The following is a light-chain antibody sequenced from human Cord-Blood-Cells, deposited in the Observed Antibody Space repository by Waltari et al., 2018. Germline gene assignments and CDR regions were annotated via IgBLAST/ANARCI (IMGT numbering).Light chain of an antibody. Sequence: DIQMTQSPSTLSASVGDRVTITCRASQSISSWLAWYQQNPGKAPKLLIYKASSLESGVPSRFSGSGSGTEFTLTISSLQPYDFATYYCQQYNSYWTFGQGTKVEIK. J-gene: IGKJ1*01. V-gene: IGKV1-5*03. CDR1: QSISSW. CDR3: QQYNSYWT. CDR2: KAS.